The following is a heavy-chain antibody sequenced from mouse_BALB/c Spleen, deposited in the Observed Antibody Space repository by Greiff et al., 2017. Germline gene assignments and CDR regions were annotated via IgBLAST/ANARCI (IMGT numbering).Heavy chain of an antibody. J-gene: IGHJ3*01. V-gene: IGHV5-4*02. CDR3: ARDPYYYGSSQFAY. Sequence: EVKLMESGGGLVKPGGSLKLSCAASGFTFSDYYMYWVRQTPEKRLEWVATISDGGSYTYYPDSVKGRFTISRDNAKNNLYLQMSSLKSEDTAMYYCARDPYYYGSSQFAYWGQGTRVTVSA. D-gene: IGHD1-1*01. CDR1: GFTFSDYY. CDR2: ISDGGSYT.